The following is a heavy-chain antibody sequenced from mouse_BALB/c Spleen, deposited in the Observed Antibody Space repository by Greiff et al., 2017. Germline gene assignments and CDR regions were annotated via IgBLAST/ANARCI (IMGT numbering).Heavy chain of an antibody. D-gene: IGHD1-2*01. V-gene: IGHV3-8*02. CDR2: ISYSGST. Sequence: EVQRVESGPSLVKPSQTLSLTCSFTGDSITSGYWNWIRKFPGNKLEYMGYISYSGSTYYNPSLKSRISITRDTSKNQYYLQLNSVTTEDTATYYCARFDPNYYGYSAWFAYWGQGTLVTVSA. CDR1: GDSITSGY. J-gene: IGHJ3*01. CDR3: ARFDPNYYGYSAWFAY.